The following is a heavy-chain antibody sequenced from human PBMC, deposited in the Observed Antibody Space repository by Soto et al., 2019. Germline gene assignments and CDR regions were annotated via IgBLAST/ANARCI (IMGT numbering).Heavy chain of an antibody. V-gene: IGHV4-61*01. J-gene: IGHJ6*02. CDR1: GGSVSSGSYY. CDR2: IYYSGST. Sequence: QVQLQESGPGLVKPSETLSLTCTVSGGSVSSGSYYWSWIRQPPGKGLEWIGYIYYSGSTNYNPSLKSRVTISVDTSKNQFSLKLSSVTAADTAVYYCARDRTSPDYCYGMDVWGQGTTVTVSS. CDR3: ARDRTSPDYCYGMDV. D-gene: IGHD2-2*01.